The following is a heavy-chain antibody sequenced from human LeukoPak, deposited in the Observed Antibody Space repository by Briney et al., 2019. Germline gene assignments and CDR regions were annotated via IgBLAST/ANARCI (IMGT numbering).Heavy chain of an antibody. Sequence: GGSLRLSCEASGFTLSSYGMHWVRQAPGKGLEWVALISYDGSNKYYADSVKGRFAIPRDNSKNTLYLQMNSLRAEDTAVYYCAKSLELGAMAYYFDYWGQGTLVTVSS. CDR1: GFTLSSYG. CDR2: ISYDGSNK. D-gene: IGHD5-18*01. CDR3: AKSLELGAMAYYFDY. J-gene: IGHJ4*02. V-gene: IGHV3-30*18.